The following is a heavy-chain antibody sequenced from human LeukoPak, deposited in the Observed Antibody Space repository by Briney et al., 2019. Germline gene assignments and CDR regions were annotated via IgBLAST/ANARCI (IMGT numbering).Heavy chain of an antibody. V-gene: IGHV3-33*01. CDR1: GFTFTTYG. Sequence: GGSLRPSCAVSGFTFTTYGMHWVRQAPGKGLEWVAVIWYDGNNIYYADSVEGRFTISRDNSKNTLYLQMNSLRAEDTAVYYCLRDPYEAYWGQGTLVTVSS. CDR3: LRDPYEAY. J-gene: IGHJ4*02. CDR2: IWYDGNNI. D-gene: IGHD5-12*01.